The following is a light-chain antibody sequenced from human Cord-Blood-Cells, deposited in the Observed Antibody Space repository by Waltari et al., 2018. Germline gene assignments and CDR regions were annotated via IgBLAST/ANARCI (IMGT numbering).Light chain of an antibody. CDR2: EGN. J-gene: IGLJ3*02. CDR1: SSDVGSYNL. Sequence: QSALPQPASVSGSPGQSITISCTGTSSDVGSYNLVSWYQQHPGKAPKLMIYEGNKRPSGVSNRFSGSKSGNTASLTISGLQAEYEADYYCCSYAGSSTWVFGGGTKLTVL. V-gene: IGLV2-23*01. CDR3: CSYAGSSTWV.